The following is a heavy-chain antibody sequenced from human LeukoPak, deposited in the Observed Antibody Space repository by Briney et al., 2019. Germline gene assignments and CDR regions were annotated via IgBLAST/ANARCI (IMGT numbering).Heavy chain of an antibody. CDR3: ARDAVEYFDY. J-gene: IGHJ4*02. CDR2: IYYSGST. Sequence: SQTLSLTCTVSGGSISSGGYYWSSIRQHPGKGLEWIGYIYYSGSTYYNPSLKSRVTISVDTSKNQFSLKLSSVTAADTAVYYCARDAVEYFDYWGQGTLVTVSS. V-gene: IGHV4-31*03. CDR1: GGSISSGGYY.